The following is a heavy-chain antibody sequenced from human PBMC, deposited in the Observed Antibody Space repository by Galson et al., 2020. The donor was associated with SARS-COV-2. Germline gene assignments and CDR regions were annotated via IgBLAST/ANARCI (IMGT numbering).Heavy chain of an antibody. V-gene: IGHV3-30*18. J-gene: IGHJ6*02. D-gene: IGHD2-2*01. CDR3: AKDLGIVVVPAAWDNYYGMDV. CDR1: GFTFSSYG. Sequence: LKISCAASGFTFSSYGMHWVRQAPGKGLEWVAVISYDGSNKYYADSVKGRFTISRDNSKNTLYLQMNSLRAEDTAVYYCAKDLGIVVVPAAWDNYYGMDVWGQGTTVTVSS. CDR2: ISYDGSNK.